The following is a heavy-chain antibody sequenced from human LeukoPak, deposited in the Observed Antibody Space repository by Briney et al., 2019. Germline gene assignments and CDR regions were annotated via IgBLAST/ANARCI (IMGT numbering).Heavy chain of an antibody. V-gene: IGHV1-2*02. CDR1: GNTFTGYI. D-gene: IGHD3-22*01. Sequence: ASVKVSCKASGNTFTGYIISWVRQAPGQGLDWMGGITPTVGAANYAEKYEGRVNRTRDTSISTAYRELSRVRSDDTAVYYCARVALLHYYYDSSGYPYYLDDWGQGTLVTVSS. CDR2: ITPTVGAA. J-gene: IGHJ4*02. CDR3: ARVALLHYYYDSSGYPYYLDD.